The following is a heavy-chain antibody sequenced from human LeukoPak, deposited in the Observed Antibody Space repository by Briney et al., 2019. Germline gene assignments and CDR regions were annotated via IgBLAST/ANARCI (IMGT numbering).Heavy chain of an antibody. D-gene: IGHD3-22*01. CDR2: IKQDGSEK. J-gene: IGHJ5*02. Sequence: GGSLRLSCAASGFTFSSYWMSWDRQAPGKGLEWVANIKQDGSEKYYVDSVKGRFTISRDNAKNSLYLQMNSLGAEDTAVYYCARTLYYYDSSGYYPNWFDPWGQGTLVTVSS. CDR3: ARTLYYYDSSGYYPNWFDP. CDR1: GFTFSSYW. V-gene: IGHV3-7*03.